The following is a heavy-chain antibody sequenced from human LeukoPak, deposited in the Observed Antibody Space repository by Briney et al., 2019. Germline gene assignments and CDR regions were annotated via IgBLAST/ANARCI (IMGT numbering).Heavy chain of an antibody. CDR1: GGPISSRAYY. D-gene: IGHD2/OR15-2a*01. CDR3: ARRGSSMRFGQKRDAFDI. Sequence: NASETLSLTCTVSGGPISSRAYYWGWIRQPPGKGLEWIGNISYSGSTYYNPSLKSRVTISVDTSKNQFSLKLSSVTAADTAVYYCARRGSSMRFGQKRDAFDIWGQGTMLTVSS. J-gene: IGHJ3*02. V-gene: IGHV4-39*01. CDR2: ISYSGST.